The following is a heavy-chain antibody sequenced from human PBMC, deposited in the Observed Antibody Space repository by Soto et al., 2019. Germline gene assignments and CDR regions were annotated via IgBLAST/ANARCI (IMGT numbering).Heavy chain of an antibody. CDR1: GFNFRGYG. J-gene: IGHJ4*02. CDR3: ARDGVGATTYFGYFDY. V-gene: IGHV3-30*02. CDR2: TRHVGINT. D-gene: IGHD1-26*01. Sequence: PGGSLRLSCAASGFNFRGYGMHWVRQAPGKGLEWVAITRHVGINTYYADSVRGRFTISRDNSKNTLYLQMNSLRVEDTALYYCARDGVGATTYFGYFDYWGQGTPVTVSS.